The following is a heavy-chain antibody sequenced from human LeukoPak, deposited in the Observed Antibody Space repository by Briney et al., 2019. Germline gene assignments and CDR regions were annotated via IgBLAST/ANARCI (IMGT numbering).Heavy chain of an antibody. J-gene: IGHJ4*02. CDR3: AKDIGGYGSSWYIGFDY. CDR2: ISWNSGSI. CDR1: GFTFDDYA. V-gene: IGHV3-9*01. D-gene: IGHD6-13*01. Sequence: GGSLRLSCAASGFTFDDYAMHWVRQAPGKGLEGVSGISWNSGSIDYADSVKGRFTISRDNAKNSLYLQMNSLRAEDTALYYCAKDIGGYGSSWYIGFDYRGQGTLVTVSS.